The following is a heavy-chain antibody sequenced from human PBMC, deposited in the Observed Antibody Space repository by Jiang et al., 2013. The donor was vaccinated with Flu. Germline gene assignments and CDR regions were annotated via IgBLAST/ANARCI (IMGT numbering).Heavy chain of an antibody. D-gene: IGHD5-12*01. J-gene: IGHJ4*02. Sequence: KISCKGSGYSFTSYWIGWVRQMPGKGLEWMGIIYPGDSDTRYSPSFQGQVTISADKSISTAYLQWSSLKASDTAMYYCARVNSGPGWALIFDYWGQGTLVTVSS. CDR1: GYSFTSYW. CDR3: ARVNSGPGWALIFDY. CDR2: IYPGDSDT. V-gene: IGHV5-51*01.